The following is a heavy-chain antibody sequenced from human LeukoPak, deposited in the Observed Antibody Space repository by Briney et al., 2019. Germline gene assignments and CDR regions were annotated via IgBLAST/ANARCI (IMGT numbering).Heavy chain of an antibody. D-gene: IGHD3-3*01. CDR2: IYYSGST. V-gene: IGHV4-39*07. Sequence: KASETLSLTCTVSGGSISSSSYYWGWIRQPPGKGLEWIGSIYYSGSTYYNPSLKSRVTISVDTSKNQFSLKLSSVAAADTAVYYCARAYPQRRRNPVEWFDTYYYYMDVWGKGTTVTVSS. CDR3: ARAYPQRRRNPVEWFDTYYYYMDV. J-gene: IGHJ6*03. CDR1: GGSISSSSYY.